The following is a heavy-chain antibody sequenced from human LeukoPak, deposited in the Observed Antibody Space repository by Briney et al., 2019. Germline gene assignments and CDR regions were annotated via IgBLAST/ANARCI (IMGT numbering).Heavy chain of an antibody. Sequence: GRSLRFSCAASGFTFSSYAMHWVRQAPGKGLEWVAVISYDGSNKYYADSVKGRFTISRDNSKNTLYLQMNSLRAEDTAVYYCATRESRFIAVAGTWFDPWGQGTLVTVSS. V-gene: IGHV3-30-3*01. CDR3: ATRESRFIAVAGTWFDP. D-gene: IGHD6-19*01. CDR2: ISYDGSNK. CDR1: GFTFSSYA. J-gene: IGHJ5*02.